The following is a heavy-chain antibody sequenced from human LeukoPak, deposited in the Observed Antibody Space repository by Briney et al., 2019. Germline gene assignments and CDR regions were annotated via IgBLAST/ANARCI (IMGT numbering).Heavy chain of an antibody. Sequence: GGSLRLSCAASGFTFDDYAMHWVRQAPGKGLEWVSGISWNSGSIGYADSVKGRFTISRDNAKNSLYLQMNSLGAEDTALYYCAKDMGYGIVATITHAFDIWGQGTMVTVSS. CDR2: ISWNSGSI. CDR3: AKDMGYGIVATITHAFDI. CDR1: GFTFDDYA. D-gene: IGHD5-12*01. J-gene: IGHJ3*02. V-gene: IGHV3-9*01.